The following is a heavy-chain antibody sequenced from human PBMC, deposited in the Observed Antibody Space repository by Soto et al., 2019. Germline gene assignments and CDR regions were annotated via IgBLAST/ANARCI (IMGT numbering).Heavy chain of an antibody. CDR1: GGSISSGGGY. J-gene: IGHJ6*02. Sequence: SETLCLTCTVSGGSISSGGGYWSWIRQHPGKGLEWIGYIYYSGSTYYNPSLKSRVTISVDTSKNQFSLKLSSVTAADTAVYYCARGFGELYGYYYYYGMDVWGQGTTVTVSS. D-gene: IGHD3-10*01. CDR2: IYYSGST. CDR3: ARGFGELYGYYYYYGMDV. V-gene: IGHV4-31*03.